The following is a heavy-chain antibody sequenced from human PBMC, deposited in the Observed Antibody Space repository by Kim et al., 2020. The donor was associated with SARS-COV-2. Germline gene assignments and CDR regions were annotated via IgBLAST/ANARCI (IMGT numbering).Heavy chain of an antibody. Sequence: IDYAESGKGRFTVSRDGAGNSLYLQMTSLRVEDTALYYCTKDLVPGGADYWGQGTLVTVSS. V-gene: IGHV3-9*01. CDR2: I. CDR3: TKDLVPGGADY. J-gene: IGHJ4*02. D-gene: IGHD3-16*01.